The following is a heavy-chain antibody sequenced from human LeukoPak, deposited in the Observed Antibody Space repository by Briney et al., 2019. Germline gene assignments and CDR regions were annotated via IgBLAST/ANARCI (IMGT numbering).Heavy chain of an antibody. V-gene: IGHV1-24*01. Sequence: GASVKVSCKVSGYTLTELSMHWVRQAPGKGLEWMGGFDPEDGETIYAQKFQGRVTITADKSTSTAYMELSSLRSEDTAVYYCARGGDGYNPESNAFDYWGQGTLVTVSS. CDR2: FDPEDGET. CDR1: GYTLTELS. D-gene: IGHD5-24*01. J-gene: IGHJ4*02. CDR3: ARGGDGYNPESNAFDY.